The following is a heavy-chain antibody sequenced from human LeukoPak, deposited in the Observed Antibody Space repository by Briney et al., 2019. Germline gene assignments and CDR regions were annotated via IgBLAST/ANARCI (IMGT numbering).Heavy chain of an antibody. CDR3: ARYGNGAWLGHYAFDM. D-gene: IGHD6-19*01. J-gene: IGHJ3*02. CDR1: GFTLSYYW. CDR2: IKQDGSEK. Sequence: GGSLRLSCAASGFTLSYYWMSWVRQAPGKGLEWVANIKQDGSEKYYVDSVKGRFTISRDNAKNSLYLQMNCLKAEDTAVYYCARYGNGAWLGHYAFDMWGQGTMVTVSS. V-gene: IGHV3-7*01.